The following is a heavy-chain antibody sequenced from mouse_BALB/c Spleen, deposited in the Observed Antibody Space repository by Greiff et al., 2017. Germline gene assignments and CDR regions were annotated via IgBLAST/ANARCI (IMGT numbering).Heavy chain of an antibody. Sequence: EVQLVKSGGGLVKPGGSLKLSCAASGFTFSSYAMSWVRQTPEKRLEWVASISSGGSTYYPDSVKGRFTISRDNARNILYLQMSSLRSEDTAMYYCARVTTVVTKGFAYWGQGTLVTVSA. CDR1: GFTFSSYA. J-gene: IGHJ3*01. V-gene: IGHV5-6-5*01. D-gene: IGHD1-1*01. CDR2: ISSGGST. CDR3: ARVTTVVTKGFAY.